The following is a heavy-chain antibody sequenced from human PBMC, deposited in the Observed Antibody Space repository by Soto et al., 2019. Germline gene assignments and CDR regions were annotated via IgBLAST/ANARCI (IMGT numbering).Heavy chain of an antibody. CDR1: GFTVGTYG. J-gene: IGHJ4*02. V-gene: IGHV3-30*03. CDR2: ISRDGGTK. Sequence: VQLVECGGGVVQPGRSLRLSCAVSGFTVGTYGMHWVRQAPGRGLEWVAVISRDGGTKYYADSVKGRFTISRDNSRNTLFLEMNSLRGDDMAVYYCTGEVASGYWGQGTLVTVSS. D-gene: IGHD2-8*02. CDR3: TGEVASGY.